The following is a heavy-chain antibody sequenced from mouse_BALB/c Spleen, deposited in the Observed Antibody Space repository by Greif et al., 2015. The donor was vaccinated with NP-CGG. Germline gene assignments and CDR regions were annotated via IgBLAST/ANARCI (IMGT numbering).Heavy chain of an antibody. CDR3: AREGDYGSSYPFDY. CDR1: GFSLTSYG. D-gene: IGHD1-1*01. Sequence: QVQLQQSGPGLVAPSQSLSITCTVSGFSLTSYGVHWVRQPPGKGLEWLGVIWAGGSTNYNSALMSRLSISKDNSKSQVFLKMNSLQTDDTAMYYCAREGDYGSSYPFDYWGQGTTLTVSS. CDR2: IWAGGST. V-gene: IGHV2-9*02. J-gene: IGHJ2*01.